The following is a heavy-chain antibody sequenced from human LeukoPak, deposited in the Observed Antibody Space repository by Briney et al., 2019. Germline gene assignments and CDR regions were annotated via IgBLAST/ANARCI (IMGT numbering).Heavy chain of an antibody. Sequence: SETLSLTCTVSGGSISSYYWSWIRQPAGKGLEWIGRIYTSGSTYYNPSLKSRVTISVDTSKNQFSLKLNSVTAADTAVYYCARSSIAAAGIGYFDYWGQGTLVIVSS. V-gene: IGHV4-4*07. D-gene: IGHD6-13*01. CDR3: ARSSIAAAGIGYFDY. J-gene: IGHJ4*02. CDR1: GGSISSYY. CDR2: IYTSGST.